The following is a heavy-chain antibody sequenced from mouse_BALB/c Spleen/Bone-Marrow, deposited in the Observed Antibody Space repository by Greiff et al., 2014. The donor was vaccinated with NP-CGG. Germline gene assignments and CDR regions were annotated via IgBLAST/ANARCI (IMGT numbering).Heavy chain of an antibody. CDR2: INPNNGDA. CDR3: TRRSTMTTFAY. Sequence: EVKLMESGPELVKPGASVKMSCKASGYTFTDYYMKWVKQSHGKSLEWIGDINPNNGDAFYNQKFKGKATLTVDKSSSTAYMQLNSLTSEDSAVCYCTRRSTMTTFAYWGQGTLVTVSA. CDR1: GYTFTDYY. V-gene: IGHV1-26*01. J-gene: IGHJ3*01. D-gene: IGHD2-4*01.